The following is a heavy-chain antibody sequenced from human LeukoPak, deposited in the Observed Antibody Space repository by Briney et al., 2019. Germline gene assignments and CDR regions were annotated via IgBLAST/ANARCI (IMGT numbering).Heavy chain of an antibody. V-gene: IGHV3-23*01. D-gene: IGHD3-10*01. J-gene: IGHJ4*02. CDR2: ISGSGGST. Sequence: GGSLRLSCAASGFTFSNAWMSWVRQAPGKGLEWVSAISGSGGSTYYADSVKGRFTISRDNSKNTLYLQMNSLRAEDTAVYYCAKDLRGAGSSNFDYWGQGTLVTVSS. CDR1: GFTFSNAW. CDR3: AKDLRGAGSSNFDY.